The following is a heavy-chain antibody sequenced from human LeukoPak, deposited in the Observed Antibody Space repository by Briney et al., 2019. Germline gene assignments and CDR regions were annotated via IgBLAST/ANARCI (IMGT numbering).Heavy chain of an antibody. CDR2: IFSGGST. CDR1: GGSLSSHY. V-gene: IGHV4-4*09. J-gene: IGHJ4*02. CDR3: ARGRGPLRVEFGD. Sequence: SETLSLTCNVSGGSLSSHYCSWIRQAPGKGLEWIGFIFSGGSTNYNPSLKSRVSISMDTSQNQFSLKLTSVTAADTAVYYCARGRGPLRVEFGDWGQGTLVTVSS. D-gene: IGHD3-16*01.